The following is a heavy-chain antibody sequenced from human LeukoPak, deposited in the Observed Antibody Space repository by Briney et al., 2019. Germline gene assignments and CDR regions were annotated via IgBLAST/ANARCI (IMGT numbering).Heavy chain of an antibody. CDR3: ARGGKAAVRCDL. Sequence: SETLSLTCTVSVGSISRGDYYWSWIRQPPGKGLEWIGYIYYSGSTYYNPSLKGRVTISVDTSKNQFSLKLSSVTAADTAVYYCARGGKAAVRCDLWGRGTLVTVSS. CDR2: IYYSGST. V-gene: IGHV4-30-4*01. J-gene: IGHJ2*01. CDR1: VGSISRGDYY. D-gene: IGHD2-15*01.